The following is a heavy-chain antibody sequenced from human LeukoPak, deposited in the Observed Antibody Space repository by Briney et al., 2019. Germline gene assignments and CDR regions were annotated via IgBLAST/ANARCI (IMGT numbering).Heavy chain of an antibody. V-gene: IGHV7-4-1*04. CDR1: GYTSSNYF. CDR2: INTNTGNP. J-gene: IGHJ6*03. Sequence: ASVKVSCKASGYTSSNYFMNWVRQAPGQGLEWMGWINTNTGNPTYAQGFTGRFVFSLDTSVSMAYLQISSLKAEDTAVYYCARLGTPTFYYYMDVWGKGTTVTVSS. D-gene: IGHD1-14*01. CDR3: ARLGTPTFYYYMDV.